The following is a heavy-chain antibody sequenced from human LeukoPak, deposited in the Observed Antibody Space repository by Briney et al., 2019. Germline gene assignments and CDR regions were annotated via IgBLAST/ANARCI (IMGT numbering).Heavy chain of an antibody. V-gene: IGHV1-3*01. CDR1: GYTFTSYT. J-gene: IGHJ4*02. CDR2: INAGNGNT. CDR3: ARATRGRSSSRYYFDY. D-gene: IGHD6-13*01. Sequence: ASVKVSCKASGYTFTSYTLHWVRQAPGQRLEWMGRINAGNGNTKYSQKFQGRVTITRDTSASTAYMELSSLRSEDTAVYYCARATRGRSSSRYYFDYWGQGTLVTVSS.